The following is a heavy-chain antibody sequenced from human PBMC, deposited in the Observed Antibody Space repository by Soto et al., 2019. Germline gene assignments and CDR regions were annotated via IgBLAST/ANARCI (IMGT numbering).Heavy chain of an antibody. J-gene: IGHJ4*02. V-gene: IGHV1-69*01. CDR1: GGTFSSYA. D-gene: IGHD1-26*01. Sequence: QVQLVQSGAEVKKPGSSVKVSCKASGGTFSSYAISWVRQAPGQGLEWMGGIIPIFGTANYAQKFQGRVTITADESPSTAYMELSSLSSGDTAVYYCARLSDSGRASDYWGQGTLVTVSS. CDR2: IIPIFGTA. CDR3: ARLSDSGRASDY.